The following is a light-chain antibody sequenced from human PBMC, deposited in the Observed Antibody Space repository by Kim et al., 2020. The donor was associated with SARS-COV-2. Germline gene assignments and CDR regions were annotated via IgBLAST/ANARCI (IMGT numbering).Light chain of an antibody. CDR2: KAS. V-gene: IGKV1-5*03. Sequence: DIQMTQSPSTLSASVGDRVTITCRASQSFSSWLAWYQQKPGKAPKVLIYKASTLKSGVPSRFSGSGSGTEFTLTISSLQPDDFATYYCQQYNSWTFGQGTKVDIK. J-gene: IGKJ1*01. CDR3: QQYNSWT. CDR1: QSFSSW.